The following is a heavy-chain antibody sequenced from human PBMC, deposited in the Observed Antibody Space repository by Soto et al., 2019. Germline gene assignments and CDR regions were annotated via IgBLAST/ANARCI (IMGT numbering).Heavy chain of an antibody. V-gene: IGHV1-24*01. CDR1: GYTLTELS. CDR2: FDPEDGET. Sequence: ASVKVSCKVSGYTLTELSMHWVRQAPGKGLEWMGGFDPEDGETIYAQKFQGRVTMAEDTSTDTAYMELSSLRSEDTAVYYCATGPARFLEWLSYVYWGQGTLVTVSS. D-gene: IGHD3-3*01. CDR3: ATGPARFLEWLSYVY. J-gene: IGHJ4*02.